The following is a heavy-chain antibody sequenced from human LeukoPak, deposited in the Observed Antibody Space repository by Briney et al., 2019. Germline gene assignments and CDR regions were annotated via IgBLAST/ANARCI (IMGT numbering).Heavy chain of an antibody. Sequence: ASETLSLTCAVYGGSFSGYYWSWVRQPPGKGLEWIGEINHSGSTNYNPSLKSRVTISVDTSKNQFSLKLSSVTAADTAVCYCARVFGVAATGYWGQGTLVTVSS. CDR2: INHSGST. CDR1: GGSFSGYY. D-gene: IGHD2-15*01. V-gene: IGHV4-34*01. CDR3: ARVFGVAATGY. J-gene: IGHJ4*02.